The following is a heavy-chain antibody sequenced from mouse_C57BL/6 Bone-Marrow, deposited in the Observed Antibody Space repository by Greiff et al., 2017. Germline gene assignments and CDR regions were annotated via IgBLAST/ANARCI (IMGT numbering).Heavy chain of an antibody. CDR2: IFPGSGST. D-gene: IGHD3-2*02. V-gene: IGHV1-75*01. J-gene: IGHJ3*01. Sequence: QVQLKQSGPELVKPGASVKISCKASGYTFTDYYINWVKQRPGQGLAWIGWIFPGSGSTCYNEKFKGKATLTVDKSSSTAYMLLSSLTSEDSAVYFCASRDSSGSGAWFAYWGQGTLVTVSA. CDR3: ASRDSSGSGAWFAY. CDR1: GYTFTDYY.